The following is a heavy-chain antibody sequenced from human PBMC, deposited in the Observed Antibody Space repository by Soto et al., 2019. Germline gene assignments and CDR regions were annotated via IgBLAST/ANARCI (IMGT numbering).Heavy chain of an antibody. CDR2: ISSSGSTI. Sequence: GWSLRLSCAASGFTFSDYYMSLIRQAPGKGLEWVSYISSSGSTIYYADSVKGRFTISRDNAKNSLFLQMNSLRAEDTAVYYCARAYCSSTSCYIKGIYAYGMEVWGKGTKVTVSS. CDR3: ARAYCSSTSCYIKGIYAYGMEV. J-gene: IGHJ6*04. CDR1: GFTFSDYY. V-gene: IGHV3-11*01. D-gene: IGHD2-2*02.